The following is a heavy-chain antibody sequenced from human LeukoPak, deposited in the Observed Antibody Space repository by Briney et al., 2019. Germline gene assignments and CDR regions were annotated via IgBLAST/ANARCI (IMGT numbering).Heavy chain of an antibody. J-gene: IGHJ3*02. V-gene: IGHV4-59*01. CDR1: GGSISSYY. CDR2: IYYSGST. Sequence: PSETLFLTCSVSGGSISSYYWSWIRQPPWKGLEWIGYIYYSGSTNYNPSLKSRVTISVDTSKNQFSLKLSSVTAADTALYYCARGHYDILTGYYEYAFDIWGQGTMVTVSS. CDR3: ARGHYDILTGYYEYAFDI. D-gene: IGHD3-9*01.